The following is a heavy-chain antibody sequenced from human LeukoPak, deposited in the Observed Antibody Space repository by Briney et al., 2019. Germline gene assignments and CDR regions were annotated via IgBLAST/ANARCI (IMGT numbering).Heavy chain of an antibody. J-gene: IGHJ6*02. CDR2: INHSGST. CDR1: GGSFSGYY. Sequence: SETLSLTCAVYGGSFSGYYWSWIRQPPGKGLERIGEINHSGSTNYNPSLKSRVTISVDTSKNQFSLKLSSVTAADTAVYYCARVLRYFDWFMDVWGQGTTVTVSS. D-gene: IGHD3-9*01. CDR3: ARVLRYFDWFMDV. V-gene: IGHV4-34*01.